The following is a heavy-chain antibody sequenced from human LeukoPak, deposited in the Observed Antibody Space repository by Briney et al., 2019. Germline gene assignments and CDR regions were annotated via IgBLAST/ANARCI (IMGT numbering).Heavy chain of an antibody. Sequence: ASVKVSCKASGYTSTSYGISWVRQAPGQGLEWMGWISAYNGNTNYAQKVQGRVTMTTDTSTSTAYTELRSLRSDDTAVYYCARMRQSAQYNWFDPWGQGTLVTVSS. V-gene: IGHV1-18*01. J-gene: IGHJ5*02. CDR3: ARMRQSAQYNWFDP. CDR1: GYTSTSYG. D-gene: IGHD4-11*01. CDR2: ISAYNGNT.